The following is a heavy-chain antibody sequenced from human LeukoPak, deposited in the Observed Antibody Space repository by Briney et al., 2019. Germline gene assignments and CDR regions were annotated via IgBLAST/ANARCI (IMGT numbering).Heavy chain of an antibody. CDR2: IRYDGNDK. V-gene: IGHV3-30*02. D-gene: IGHD3-10*01. Sequence: PGGSLRLSCAASGFTFSYYGIHWVRQAPGKGLEWVAFIRYDGNDKYYAKSVKGRFTISRDTSRNSVSLQMNSLRLEDTAIYYCAKPLMRDRWFGESWGQGTLVTVSS. CDR3: AKPLMRDRWFGES. CDR1: GFTFSYYG. J-gene: IGHJ5*02.